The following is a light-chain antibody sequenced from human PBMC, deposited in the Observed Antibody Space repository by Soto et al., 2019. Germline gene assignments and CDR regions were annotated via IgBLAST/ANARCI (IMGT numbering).Light chain of an antibody. V-gene: IGLV1-47*01. CDR1: SSNIGSNY. Sequence: QSVLTQPPSASGTPGQRVTISCSGSSSNIGSNYVYWYQQRPGTAPKLLIYRTNQGPSGVPDRFSGSKSGTSASLAISGLRSEDEADYYCAAWDDSLSVGVFGGGTKVTVL. CDR3: AAWDDSLSVGV. CDR2: RTN. J-gene: IGLJ2*01.